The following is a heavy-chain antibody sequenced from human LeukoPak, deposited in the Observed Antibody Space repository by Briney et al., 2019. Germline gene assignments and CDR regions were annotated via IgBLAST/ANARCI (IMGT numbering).Heavy chain of an antibody. J-gene: IGHJ6*02. V-gene: IGHV3-23*01. CDR2: ISGSGGST. CDR1: GFTFSSYA. CDR3: AKHLSYSSGWYYYYGMDV. Sequence: GGSLRLSCAASGFTFSSYAMSWVRQAPGKGLEWVSAISGSGGSTYYADSVKGRFTISRDNPKNTLYLQMNSLRAEDTAVYYCAKHLSYSSGWYYYYGMDVWGQGTTVTVSS. D-gene: IGHD6-19*01.